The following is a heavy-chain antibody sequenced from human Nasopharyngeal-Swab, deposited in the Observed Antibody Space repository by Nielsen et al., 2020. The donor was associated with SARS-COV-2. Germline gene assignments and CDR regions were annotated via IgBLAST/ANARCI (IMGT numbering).Heavy chain of an antibody. CDR3: ATGSMLTFGGITGKFDY. CDR2: IDPSNGAT. CDR1: GYTFTGYY. J-gene: IGHJ4*02. V-gene: IGHV1-2*02. Sequence: ASVKVSCKTSGYTFTGYYIHWVRQAPGQGLEWLGWIDPSNGATKYPQTFQGRVTITRDTSISTAYMELSSLRSDDTAVYYCATGSMLTFGGITGKFDYWGQGTLVIVSS. D-gene: IGHD3-16*01.